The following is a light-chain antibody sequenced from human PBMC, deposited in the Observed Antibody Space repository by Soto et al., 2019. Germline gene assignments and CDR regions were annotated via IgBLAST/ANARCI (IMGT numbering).Light chain of an antibody. Sequence: DIQMTQSPSSVSASVGDRVTITCRASQGIGSWLAWFQQKPGEAPSLLIYAASSLHSGVPSRFSGSGSGTDFTLTITSLQPEDFATYYCQQGDSFPLTVGGGTKVEIK. V-gene: IGKV1-12*01. CDR2: AAS. CDR1: QGIGSW. J-gene: IGKJ4*01. CDR3: QQGDSFPLT.